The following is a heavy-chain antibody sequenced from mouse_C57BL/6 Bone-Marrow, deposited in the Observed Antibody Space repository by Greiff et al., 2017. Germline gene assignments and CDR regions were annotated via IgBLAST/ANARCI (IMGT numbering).Heavy chain of an antibody. V-gene: IGHV1-26*01. CDR2: INPNNGGT. Sequence: EVQLQQSGPELVKPGASVKISCKASGYTFTDYYMNWVKQSHGKSLEWIGDINPNNGGTSYNQKFKGKATLTVDKSSSTAYMELRSLTSEDSAVYYCARNYYGNDYAMDYWGQGTSVTVSS. CDR3: ARNYYGNDYAMDY. CDR1: GYTFTDYY. J-gene: IGHJ4*01. D-gene: IGHD1-1*01.